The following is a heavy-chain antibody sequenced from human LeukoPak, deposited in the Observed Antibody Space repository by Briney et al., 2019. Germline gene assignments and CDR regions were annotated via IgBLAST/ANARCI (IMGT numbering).Heavy chain of an antibody. V-gene: IGHV3-23*01. CDR2: ISGSGGST. Sequence: GGSLRLSCAASGFTFSSYAMSWVRQAPGKGLEWVSAISGSGGSTSYADSVKGRFTISRDNAKNTLYLQMNSLRAEDTAVYYCARDPRIGSGSYGGFDPWGQGTLVTVSS. D-gene: IGHD1-26*01. J-gene: IGHJ5*02. CDR1: GFTFSSYA. CDR3: ARDPRIGSGSYGGFDP.